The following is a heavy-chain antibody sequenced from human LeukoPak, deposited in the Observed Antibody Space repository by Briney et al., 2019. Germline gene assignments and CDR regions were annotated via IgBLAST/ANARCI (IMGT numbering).Heavy chain of an antibody. J-gene: IGHJ4*02. CDR2: ISYDGSDN. V-gene: IGHV3-30*04. D-gene: IGHD3-9*01. CDR1: GFTFSSYA. CDR3: AKWGDYDVLTGYYVSDY. Sequence: PGGSLRLSCAASGFTFSSYALHWVRQAPGKGLEWVALISYDGSDNYYADSVKGRFTISRDNSKNTLYLQINGLRAEDTAVYYCAKWGDYDVLTGYYVSDYWGQGTLVTVSS.